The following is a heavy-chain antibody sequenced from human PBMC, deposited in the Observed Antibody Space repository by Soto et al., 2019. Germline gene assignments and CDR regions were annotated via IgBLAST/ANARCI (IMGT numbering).Heavy chain of an antibody. Sequence: PGGSLRLSCAASGFSFSSYGMEWVRLAPGKGLEWVAATTYDGSIKHYVDSVKGRFTISRDNAKNSLYLQMNSLRAEDTAAYYCAREGPRIAAAGIKEYYYYYYGMDVWGQGTTVTVSS. D-gene: IGHD6-13*01. CDR3: AREGPRIAAAGIKEYYYYYYGMDV. CDR1: GFSFSSYG. V-gene: IGHV3-30*03. J-gene: IGHJ6*02. CDR2: TTYDGSIK.